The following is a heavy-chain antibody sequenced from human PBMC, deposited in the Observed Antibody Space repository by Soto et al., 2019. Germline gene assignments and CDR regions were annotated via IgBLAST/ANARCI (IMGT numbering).Heavy chain of an antibody. CDR2: ISAYNGNS. J-gene: IGHJ5*02. V-gene: IGHV1-18*01. D-gene: IGHD3-10*01. CDR3: ANIMVRGVTITEHWFDP. CDR1: GYTFTSYG. Sequence: QVQLVQSGAEVTKPGASVKVSCKVSGYTFTSYGISWVRQAPGQGLEWMGWISAYNGNSNYAQKLQGRVTLTIDTSTSTAYMELRSLRSDDTAVYYCANIMVRGVTITEHWFDPWGQGTLVTVSS.